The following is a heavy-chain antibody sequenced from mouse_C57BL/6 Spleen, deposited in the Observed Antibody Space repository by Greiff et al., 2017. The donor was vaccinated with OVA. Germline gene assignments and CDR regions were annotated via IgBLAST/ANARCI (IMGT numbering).Heavy chain of an antibody. J-gene: IGHJ4*01. D-gene: IGHD2-1*01. CDR1: GYAFSSSW. V-gene: IGHV1-82*01. Sequence: QVQLQQSGPELVKPGASVKISCKASGYAFSSSWMNWVKQRPGKGLEWIGRIYPGDGDTNYNGKFKGKATLTADKSSSTAYMQLSSLTSEDSAVYFCARGYGNYENYAMDYWGQGTSVTVSS. CDR2: IYPGDGDT. CDR3: ARGYGNYENYAMDY.